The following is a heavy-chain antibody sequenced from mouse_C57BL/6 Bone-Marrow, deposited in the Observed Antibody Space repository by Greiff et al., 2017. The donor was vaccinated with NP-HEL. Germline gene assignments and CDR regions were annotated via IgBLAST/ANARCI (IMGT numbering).Heavy chain of an antibody. J-gene: IGHJ3*01. V-gene: IGHV1-85*01. CDR2: IYPRDGST. D-gene: IGHD2-1*01. Sequence: VQLQQSGPELVKPGASVKLSCKASGYTFTSYDINWVKQRPGQGLEWIGWIYPRDGSTKYNEKFKGKATLTVDTSSSTAYMELHSLTSEDSAVYFCARRGGYYGNSAWFAYWGQGTLVTVSA. CDR3: ARRGGYYGNSAWFAY. CDR1: GYTFTSYD.